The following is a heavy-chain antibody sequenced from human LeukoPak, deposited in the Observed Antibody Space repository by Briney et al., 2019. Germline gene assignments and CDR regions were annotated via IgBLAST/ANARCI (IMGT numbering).Heavy chain of an antibody. CDR3: ARDQDPWEYDSSGYYSD. D-gene: IGHD3-22*01. V-gene: IGHV3-30-3*01. CDR1: GFTFSSYA. CDR2: ISYDGSNK. J-gene: IGHJ4*02. Sequence: GGSLRLSCAASGFTFSSYAMHWVRQAPGKGLEWVAAISYDGSNKYYADSVKGRFTISRDNSKNTLYLQMNSLRAEDTAVYYCARDQDPWEYDSSGYYSDWGQGTLVTVSS.